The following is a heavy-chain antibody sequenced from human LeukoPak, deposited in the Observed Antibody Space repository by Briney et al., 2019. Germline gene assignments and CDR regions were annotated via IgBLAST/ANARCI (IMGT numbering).Heavy chain of an antibody. CDR1: GDSVSSNSAA. CDR3: ARENLYSSSWSRYYFDY. Sequence: SQTLSLTCAISGDSVSSNSAAWNWIRQPPSRGLEWLGRTYYRSKWYNDYPVSVKSRITINPDTSKNQFSLQLNSVTPEDTAVYYCARENLYSSSWSRYYFDYWGQGTLVTVSS. J-gene: IGHJ4*02. D-gene: IGHD6-13*01. V-gene: IGHV6-1*01. CDR2: TYYRSKWYN.